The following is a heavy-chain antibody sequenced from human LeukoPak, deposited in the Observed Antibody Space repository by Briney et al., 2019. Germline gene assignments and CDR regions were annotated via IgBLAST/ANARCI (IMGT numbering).Heavy chain of an antibody. D-gene: IGHD2/OR15-2a*01. CDR3: ARRKNNLPFDN. CDR1: GGSFSGYY. V-gene: IGHV4-34*01. J-gene: IGHJ4*02. CDR2: IYYSGSA. Sequence: PSETLSLTCAVYGGSFSGYYWSWIRQPPGKGLEWIGSIYYSGSAYYNPSLKSRVTISVDTSKNQSSLKLSSVTAADTAVYYCARRKNNLPFDNWGQGTLVTVSS.